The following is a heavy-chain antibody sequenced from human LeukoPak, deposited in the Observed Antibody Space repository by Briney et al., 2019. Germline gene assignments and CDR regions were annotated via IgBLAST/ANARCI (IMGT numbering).Heavy chain of an antibody. CDR2: INYSGNT. Sequence: SEPLSLTCTVSGGSISSSSDFWGWIRQPPGKGLEWIGSINYSGNTYYNPSLKSRVTISVDTSKNQFSLKLSSVTAADTAVYYCAGQRGYSFGWVDYWGQGTLVTVSS. CDR3: AGQRGYSFGWVDY. V-gene: IGHV4-39*01. J-gene: IGHJ4*02. CDR1: GGSISSSSDF. D-gene: IGHD5-18*01.